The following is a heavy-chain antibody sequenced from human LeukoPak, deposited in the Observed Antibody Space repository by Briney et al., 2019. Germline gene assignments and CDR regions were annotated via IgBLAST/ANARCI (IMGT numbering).Heavy chain of an antibody. D-gene: IGHD5-12*01. V-gene: IGHV5-51*01. CDR3: ARLGYSGYDPFDY. CDR2: IYPGDSDT. Sequence: GESLKISCKGSGYSFTSYWIGWVRQLPGKGLEWMAIIYPGDSDTKYSPSFQGQVTISVDKSISTAYLQWSSLKASDSAMYYCARLGYSGYDPFDYWGQGTLVTVSS. CDR1: GYSFTSYW. J-gene: IGHJ4*02.